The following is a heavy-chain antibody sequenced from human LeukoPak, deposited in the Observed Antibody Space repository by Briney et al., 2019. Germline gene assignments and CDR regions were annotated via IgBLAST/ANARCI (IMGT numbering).Heavy chain of an antibody. CDR2: ISGSGGST. CDR1: GFTFRDAW. J-gene: IGHJ4*02. D-gene: IGHD2-8*01. Sequence: GGSLRLSCAASGFTFRDAWMTWVRQAPGKGLEWVSAISGSGGSTYYADSVKGRFTISRDNSKNTLYLQMNSLRAEDTAVYYCAKEVEDIVLMVYAMPYYFDYWGQGTLVTVSS. CDR3: AKEVEDIVLMVYAMPYYFDY. V-gene: IGHV3-23*01.